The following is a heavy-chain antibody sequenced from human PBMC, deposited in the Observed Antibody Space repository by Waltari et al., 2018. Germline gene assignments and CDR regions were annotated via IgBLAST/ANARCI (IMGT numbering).Heavy chain of an antibody. CDR2: IYPGDSDT. J-gene: IGHJ4*02. V-gene: IGHV5-51*01. CDR1: GYSFTSYW. D-gene: IGHD3-10*01. Sequence: EVQLVQSGAEVKKPGESLKISCKGSGYSFTSYWIGWVRQMPGKGLEWLGLIYPGDSDTRYSPSFQGQVTISADKSISTAYLQWSSLKASDTAMYYCARTPEYYGSGSYFDYWGQGTLVIVSS. CDR3: ARTPEYYGSGSYFDY.